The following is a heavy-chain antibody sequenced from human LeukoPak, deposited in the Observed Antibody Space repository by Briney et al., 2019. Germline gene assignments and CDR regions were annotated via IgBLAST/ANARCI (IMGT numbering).Heavy chain of an antibody. CDR3: ARDKAPRHGDYYFDY. D-gene: IGHD4-17*01. V-gene: IGHV4-39*07. Sequence: SETLSLTCTVSGGSISSSSYYWGWIRQPPGKGLEWIGSIYYGGSTYYNPSLKSRVTISVDTSKNQFSLKLSSVTAADTAAYYCARDKAPRHGDYYFDYWGQGTLVTVSS. CDR2: IYYGGST. J-gene: IGHJ4*02. CDR1: GGSISSSSYY.